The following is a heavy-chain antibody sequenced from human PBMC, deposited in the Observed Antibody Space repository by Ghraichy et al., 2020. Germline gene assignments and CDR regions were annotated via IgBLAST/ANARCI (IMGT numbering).Heavy chain of an antibody. V-gene: IGHV4-30-2*01. D-gene: IGHD4-11*01. CDR1: GGSISSGGYS. J-gene: IGHJ4*02. Sequence: SETLSLTCAVSGGSISSGGYSWSWIRQPPGKGLEWIGYIYHSGSTYYNPSLKSRVTISVDRSKNQFSLKLSSVTAADTAVYYCARGYDYSNYRFDYWGQGTLVTVSS. CDR3: ARGYDYSNYRFDY. CDR2: IYHSGST.